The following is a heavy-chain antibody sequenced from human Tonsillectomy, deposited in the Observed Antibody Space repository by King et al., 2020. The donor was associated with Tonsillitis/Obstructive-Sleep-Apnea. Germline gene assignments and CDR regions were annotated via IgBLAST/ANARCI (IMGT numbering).Heavy chain of an antibody. V-gene: IGHV2-5*02. J-gene: IGHJ3*02. CDR1: GFSLNTGGVG. D-gene: IGHD3-3*01. CDR3: ARGIYDSGALVI. Sequence: TLKESGPTLVKPTQTLTLTCTFSGFSLNTGGVGVGWIRQPPGKALDWLALIYWDDDKRYSPSLKSRLTITKDTSKNQVVLTMTNMDPVDTATYYCARGIYDSGALVIWGQGQWSPSLQ. CDR2: IYWDDDK.